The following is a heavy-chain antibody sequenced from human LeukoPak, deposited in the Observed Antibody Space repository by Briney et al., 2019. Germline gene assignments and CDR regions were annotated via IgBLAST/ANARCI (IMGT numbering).Heavy chain of an antibody. Sequence: GGSLRLSCAASGFTFSSYSMNWVRQGPGKGLEWVSYISSSSSTIYYADSVKGRFTISRDNAKNSLYLQMNSLRAEDTAVYYCARSAWRYYMDVWGKGTTVTVSS. CDR2: ISSSSSTI. V-gene: IGHV3-48*01. J-gene: IGHJ6*03. D-gene: IGHD5-12*01. CDR1: GFTFSSYS. CDR3: ARSAWRYYMDV.